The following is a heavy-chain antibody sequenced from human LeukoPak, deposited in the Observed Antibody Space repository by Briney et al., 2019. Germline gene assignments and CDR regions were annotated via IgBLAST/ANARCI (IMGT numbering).Heavy chain of an antibody. Sequence: PGGSLRLSCAASGFTFRSYGMHWVRQAPGKGLEWVAFISYDGSNDNYADSVKGRFTIFRDNSKNTVDLQLNSLRTEDTAVYYSARGNGAPNWFDSWGQGTLVTVSS. CDR2: ISYDGSND. CDR3: ARGNGAPNWFDS. J-gene: IGHJ5*01. CDR1: GFTFRSYG. V-gene: IGHV3-30*03. D-gene: IGHD1-1*01.